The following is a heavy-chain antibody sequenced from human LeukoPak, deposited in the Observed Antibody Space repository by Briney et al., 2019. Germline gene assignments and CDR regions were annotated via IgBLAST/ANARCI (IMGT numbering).Heavy chain of an antibody. D-gene: IGHD2-8*02. V-gene: IGHV3-30*01. Sequence: GGSLRLSCAASGFTFSRHAMHWVRQAPGKGLEWVAVISYEGSNQYYADSVRGRFTISRDNSKNTLNLQMNSLRDEDTALYYCARDYRVGCTGGACYPIDYWGQGTLVTVSS. CDR1: GFTFSRHA. CDR3: ARDYRVGCTGGACYPIDY. CDR2: ISYEGSNQ. J-gene: IGHJ4*02.